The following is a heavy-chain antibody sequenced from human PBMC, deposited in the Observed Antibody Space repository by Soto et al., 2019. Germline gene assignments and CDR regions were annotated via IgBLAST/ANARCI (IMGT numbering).Heavy chain of an antibody. CDR2: ISAYNGNT. J-gene: IGHJ4*02. CDR1: GYTFTSYG. CDR3: ARGRFVVVPAGEKPELPTNGYFDY. D-gene: IGHD2-2*01. V-gene: IGHV1-18*01. Sequence: ASVKVSCKASGYTFTSYGISWVRQAPGQGLEWMGWISAYNGNTNYAQKLQGRVTMTTDTSTSTAYMELRSLRSDDTAVYYCARGRFVVVPAGEKPELPTNGYFDYWGQGTLVTVSS.